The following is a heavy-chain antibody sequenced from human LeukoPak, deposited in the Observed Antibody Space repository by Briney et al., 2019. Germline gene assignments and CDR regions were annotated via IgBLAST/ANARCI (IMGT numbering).Heavy chain of an antibody. D-gene: IGHD6-19*01. CDR2: ISYDGSNK. V-gene: IGHV3-30*04. Sequence: GGSLRLSCAASGFTFSSYAMHWVRQAPGKGLEWVTIISYDGSNKYYADSVKGRFTISRDNSKNTLYLQMNSLRAEDTAVYYCAKGVRWLERYYFDYWGQGTLVTVSS. CDR1: GFTFSSYA. J-gene: IGHJ4*02. CDR3: AKGVRWLERYYFDY.